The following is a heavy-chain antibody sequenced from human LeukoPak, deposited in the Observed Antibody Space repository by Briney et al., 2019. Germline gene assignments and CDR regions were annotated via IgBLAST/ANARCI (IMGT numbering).Heavy chain of an antibody. J-gene: IGHJ5*02. D-gene: IGHD3-22*01. V-gene: IGHV3-21*01. CDR3: ARDRYYYDSSGYNWFDP. Sequence: GGSLRLSCAASGFTFSSYAMSWVRQAPGKGLEWVSAISSSSSYIYYADSVKGRFTISRDNAKNSLYLQMNSLRAEDTAVYYCARDRYYYDSSGYNWFDPWGQGTLVTVSS. CDR1: GFTFSSYA. CDR2: ISSSSSYI.